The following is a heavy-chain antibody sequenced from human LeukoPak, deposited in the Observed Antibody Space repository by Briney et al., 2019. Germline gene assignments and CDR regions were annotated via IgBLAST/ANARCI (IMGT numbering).Heavy chain of an antibody. CDR1: GGSISSSSYY. CDR2: IYYSGST. D-gene: IGHD6-19*01. CDR3: ARSEHVAGDYYYYMDV. Sequence: SETLSLTCTVSGGSISSSSYYWGWIRQPPGKGLEWIGSIYYSGSTYYNPSLKSRVAISVDTSKNQFSLKLSSVTAADTAVYYCARSEHVAGDYYYYMDVWGKGTTVTVSS. J-gene: IGHJ6*03. V-gene: IGHV4-39*01.